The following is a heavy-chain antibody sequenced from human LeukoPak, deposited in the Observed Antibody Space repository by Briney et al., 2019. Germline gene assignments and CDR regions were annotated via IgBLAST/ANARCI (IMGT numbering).Heavy chain of an antibody. CDR1: GFTFKWYA. CDR3: VREEMIPTRQGGHYYHYLDA. Sequence: PGGSLRLSCEASGFTFKWYAMHWVRQAPGKGLEWVSVVSSDGTTKYYADSVKGRFTISRDNSRNTLDLQMDSLRPEDTAVFFCVREEMIPTRQGGHYYHYLDAWAKGTTVIVSS. CDR2: VSSDGTTK. V-gene: IGHV3-30*04. J-gene: IGHJ6*03. D-gene: IGHD2-21*01.